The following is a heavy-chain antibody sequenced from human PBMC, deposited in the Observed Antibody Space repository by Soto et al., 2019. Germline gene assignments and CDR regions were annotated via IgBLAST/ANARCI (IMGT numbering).Heavy chain of an antibody. CDR2: IFPGDSDI. J-gene: IGHJ6*02. Sequence: GESLKISCKVFGYSFSDYWIGWVRQMPGKGLEWMGIIFPGDSDIKYSPSFQGHVIISADKSINTAHLQWSSLEASDTGTYYCGRFGIRGCRGGRCFTSYHYYGMDVWGQGTTVTVSS. V-gene: IGHV5-51*01. D-gene: IGHD2-15*01. CDR3: GRFGIRGCRGGRCFTSYHYYGMDV. CDR1: GYSFSDYW.